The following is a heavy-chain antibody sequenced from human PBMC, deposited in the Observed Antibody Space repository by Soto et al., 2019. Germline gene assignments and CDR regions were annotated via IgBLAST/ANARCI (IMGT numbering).Heavy chain of an antibody. V-gene: IGHV3-13*01. J-gene: IGHJ4*02. D-gene: IGHD6-13*01. Sequence: GGSLRLSCAASGFTFSSYDMHWVRQATGKGLEWVSAIGTAGGTYYPGSVKGRFTISRENAKNSLYLQMNSLRAGDTAVYYCARARIAAAGFDYWGQGTLVTVSS. CDR3: ARARIAAAGFDY. CDR2: IGTAGGT. CDR1: GFTFSSYD.